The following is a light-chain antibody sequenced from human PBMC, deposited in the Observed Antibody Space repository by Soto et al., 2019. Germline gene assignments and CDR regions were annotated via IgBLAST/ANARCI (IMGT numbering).Light chain of an antibody. CDR1: PSLSRT. CDR3: QQYNNLPLT. V-gene: IGKV3D-15*01. Sequence: DIVLTESPDTLSVSPGERANLSCRASPSLSRTLAWYQQTSGQPPRLIIYEASPRTTGFPARFSGRGSGKEFTLTIISLQSEDVAVYYCQQYNNLPLTFGGGTTVEIK. CDR2: EAS. J-gene: IGKJ4*01.